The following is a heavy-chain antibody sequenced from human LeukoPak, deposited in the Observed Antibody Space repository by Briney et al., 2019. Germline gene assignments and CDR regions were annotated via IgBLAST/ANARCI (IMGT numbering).Heavy chain of an antibody. V-gene: IGHV3-23*01. J-gene: IGHJ6*03. D-gene: IGHD3-9*01. Sequence: GGSLRLSCAASGFTFSSYAMSWVRQAPGKGLEWVSTISGRGGGTYYADSVKGRFTISRDNSKNTLYLQMNSLRAEDTAVYYCAKQGRDWLRDYYYYMDVWGKGTTVIISS. CDR2: ISGRGGGT. CDR1: GFTFSSYA. CDR3: AKQGRDWLRDYYYYMDV.